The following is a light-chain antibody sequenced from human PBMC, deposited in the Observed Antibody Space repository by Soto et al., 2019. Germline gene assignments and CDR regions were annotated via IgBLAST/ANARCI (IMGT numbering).Light chain of an antibody. CDR3: QQVNSFPPT. CDR2: AAS. Sequence: DIQMTQSPSSVSAYVGDRVTITCRASQGMSTWLAWYQQKPGKAPQLLIYAASSLKSGVPSRFSGSGSGTDFTLTISSLQPEDFATYYCQQVNSFPPTFGQGTRLEIK. J-gene: IGKJ5*01. V-gene: IGKV1D-12*01. CDR1: QGMSTW.